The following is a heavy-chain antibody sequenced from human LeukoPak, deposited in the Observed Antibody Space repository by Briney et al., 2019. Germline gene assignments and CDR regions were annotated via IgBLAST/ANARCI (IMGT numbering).Heavy chain of an antibody. CDR2: ISYDGSIG. Sequence: GGSLRLSCAASGFTFSSYGMNWVRQAPGKGLEWVAVISYDGSIGYYADSVKGRFTISRDNSKNTLFLQMDSLRAEDTAVYYCARVHSSSWAYFDNWGQGTLVTVSS. D-gene: IGHD6-13*01. V-gene: IGHV3-30*03. CDR1: GFTFSSYG. CDR3: ARVHSSSWAYFDN. J-gene: IGHJ4*02.